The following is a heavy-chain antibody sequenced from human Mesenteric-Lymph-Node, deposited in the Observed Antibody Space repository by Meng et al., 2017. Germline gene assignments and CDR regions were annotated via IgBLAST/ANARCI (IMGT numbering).Heavy chain of an antibody. J-gene: IGHJ5*02. CDR1: GDSVTSGTYY. CDR3: AREVVGPRYNWFDP. V-gene: IGHV4-61*01. Sequence: QVTRQESGPGLVRPSETLSLTCNVSGDSVTSGTYYWSWLRQPPGKGLEWIGYLYYRGSTIYNPSLKSRVTISVDASKNQFSLKLSSVTAADTAVYYCAREVVGPRYNWFDPWGQGTLVTVSS. CDR2: LYYRGST. D-gene: IGHD1-26*01.